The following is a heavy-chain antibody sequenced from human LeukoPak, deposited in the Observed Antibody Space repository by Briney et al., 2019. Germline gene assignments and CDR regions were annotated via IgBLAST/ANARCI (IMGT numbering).Heavy chain of an antibody. CDR2: ISSNGGST. CDR1: GFTFSSYA. J-gene: IGHJ4*02. D-gene: IGHD4-17*01. CDR3: ARGNDYGDYSAAV. V-gene: IGHV3-64*01. Sequence: GGSLRLSCAASGFTFSSYAMHWVRQAPGQGLEYVSAISSNGGSTYYANSVKGRFTISRDNSKNTLYLQMGSLRAEDMAVYYCARGNDYGDYSAAVWGQGTLVTVSS.